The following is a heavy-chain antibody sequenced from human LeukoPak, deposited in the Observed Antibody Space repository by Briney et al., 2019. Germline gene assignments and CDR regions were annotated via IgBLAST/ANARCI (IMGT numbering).Heavy chain of an antibody. D-gene: IGHD3-10*01. CDR1: GFTVSSNY. CDR3: ATPYGSVDY. CDR2: ISSSGSTI. J-gene: IGHJ4*02. V-gene: IGHV3-11*04. Sequence: PGGSLRLSCAASGFTVSSNYMSWVRQAPGKGLEWVSYISSSGSTIYYADSVKGRFTISRDNAKNSLYLQMNSLRAEDRAVYYCATPYGSVDYWGQGTLVTVSS.